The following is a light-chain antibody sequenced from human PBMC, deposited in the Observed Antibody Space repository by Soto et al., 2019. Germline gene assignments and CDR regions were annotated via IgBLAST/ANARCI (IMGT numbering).Light chain of an antibody. Sequence: DIQMTQTPSSLSASVGDRVTITCRASQSISSYLNWYQQKPGKAPKLLIYAASSLQSGVPSRFSGSGSGTDFTLTIISLQPEDFATYYCQQSYSTPRTFDQGTKVEIK. CDR1: QSISSY. CDR3: QQSYSTPRT. V-gene: IGKV1-39*01. CDR2: AAS. J-gene: IGKJ1*01.